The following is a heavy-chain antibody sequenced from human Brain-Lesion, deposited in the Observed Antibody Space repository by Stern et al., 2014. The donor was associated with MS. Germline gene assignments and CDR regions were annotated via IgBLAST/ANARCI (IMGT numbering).Heavy chain of an antibody. CDR2: TYYRSKWYY. CDR3: AKGYNWFDS. CDR1: GDSVPSHRAA. Sequence: VQLVESGPGLMKPSQTLALTCAISGDSVPSHRAAWNWIRQSPSRGLAWLGRTYYRSKWYYQYAESVKSRITINADTSTNQFSLQLNSVTPEDTAVYLCAKGYNWFDSWGQGTVVTVS. V-gene: IGHV6-1*01. J-gene: IGHJ5*01.